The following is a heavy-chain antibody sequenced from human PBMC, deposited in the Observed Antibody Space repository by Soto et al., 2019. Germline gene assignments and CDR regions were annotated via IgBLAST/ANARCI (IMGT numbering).Heavy chain of an antibody. J-gene: IGHJ6*02. V-gene: IGHV3-30-3*01. D-gene: IGHD5-12*01. CDR3: ARAGFRNGYSGYDYSAYYYGMDV. CDR2: ISYDGSNK. CDR1: GFTFSSYA. Sequence: GGSLRLSCAASGFTFSSYAMHWVRQAPGKGLEWVAVISYDGSNKYYADSVKGRFTISRDNSKNTLYLQMNSLRAEDTAVYYCARAGFRNGYSGYDYSAYYYGMDVWGQGTTVTVSS.